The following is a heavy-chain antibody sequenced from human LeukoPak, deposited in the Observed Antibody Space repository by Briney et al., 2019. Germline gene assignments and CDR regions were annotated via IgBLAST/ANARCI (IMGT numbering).Heavy chain of an antibody. CDR2: IWYDGSNK. CDR3: ARELEIAVAGTLGY. CDR1: GFTFSSYA. V-gene: IGHV3-33*01. Sequence: GGSLRLSCAASGFTFSSYAMHWVRRAPDKGLEWVAVIWYDGSNKYYADSVKGRFTISRDHSKNTLYLQMKSLRAEDTAVYYCARELEIAVAGTLGYWGQGTLVTVSS. D-gene: IGHD6-19*01. J-gene: IGHJ4*02.